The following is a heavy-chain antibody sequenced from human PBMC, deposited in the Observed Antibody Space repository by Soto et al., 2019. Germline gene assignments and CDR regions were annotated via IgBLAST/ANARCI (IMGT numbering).Heavy chain of an antibody. J-gene: IGHJ3*02. Sequence: GGSLRLSCAASGFTFSRYGMTRVRQTPGKGLEWVSSITTSSDVYYADSLKGRFTISRDNAKNSLYLQMNSLRAEDTAVYYCATDYYFDTSARIGAFDIWGQGTMVSSSS. V-gene: IGHV3-21*01. CDR1: GFTFSRYG. CDR2: ITTSSDV. CDR3: ATDYYFDTSARIGAFDI. D-gene: IGHD3-22*01.